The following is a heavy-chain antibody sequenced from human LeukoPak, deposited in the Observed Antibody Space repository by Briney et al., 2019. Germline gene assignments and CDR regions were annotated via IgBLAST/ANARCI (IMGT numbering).Heavy chain of an antibody. CDR2: IKQDGSEK. D-gene: IGHD2-2*02. Sequence: GSLRLSCAASGFTFGSYWMSWVRQAPGKGLEWVANIKQDGSEKYYVDSVKGRFTISRDNAKNSLYLQMNSLRAEDTAVYYCTRVGYCSSTTCYTGDGFDYWGQGTLVTVSS. V-gene: IGHV3-7*01. CDR3: TRVGYCSSTTCYTGDGFDY. J-gene: IGHJ4*02. CDR1: GFTFGSYW.